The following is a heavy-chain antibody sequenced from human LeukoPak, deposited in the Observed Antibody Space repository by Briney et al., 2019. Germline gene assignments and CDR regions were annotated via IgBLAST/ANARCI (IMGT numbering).Heavy chain of an antibody. J-gene: IGHJ3*02. V-gene: IGHV3-73*01. Sequence: GGALKLSLVASGFTLSGSVLHLVRQAAGEGLEGVGRIRSKRNNYATAYAASVKGRFTISRDDSKNTVYLHMDSLKTEDTALYYCSRLEDSSPIEVALDIWGQGTVVTVSS. CDR1: GFTLSGSV. CDR2: IRSKRNNYAT. CDR3: SRLEDSSPIEVALDI. D-gene: IGHD6-13*01.